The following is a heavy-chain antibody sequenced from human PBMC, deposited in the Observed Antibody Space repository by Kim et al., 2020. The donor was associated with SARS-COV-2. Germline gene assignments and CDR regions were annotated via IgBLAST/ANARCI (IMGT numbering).Heavy chain of an antibody. D-gene: IGHD3-10*01. J-gene: IGHJ4*02. CDR3: ARDTLNYYGSGTNYYFDY. V-gene: IGHV4-39*07. Sequence: KSRVTISVDTSKNQFSLKLSSVTAADTAVYYCARDTLNYYGSGTNYYFDYWGQGTLVTVSS.